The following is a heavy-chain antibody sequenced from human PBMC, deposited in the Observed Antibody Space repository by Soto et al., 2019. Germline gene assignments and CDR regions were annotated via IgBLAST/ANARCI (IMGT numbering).Heavy chain of an antibody. J-gene: IGHJ4*02. V-gene: IGHV3-7*01. CDR2: IKQDGSEN. CDR3: ARDVHIGVAGIGREVRALYYFDY. D-gene: IGHD6-19*01. Sequence: PGGSLRLSCAASGFSFSNYGMSWVRQAPGKGLEWVANIKQDGSENYYVDSVKGRLTISRDNAKRSMYLQMNSLRAEDTAVYYCARDVHIGVAGIGREVRALYYFDYWGQGTLVTVSS. CDR1: GFSFSNYG.